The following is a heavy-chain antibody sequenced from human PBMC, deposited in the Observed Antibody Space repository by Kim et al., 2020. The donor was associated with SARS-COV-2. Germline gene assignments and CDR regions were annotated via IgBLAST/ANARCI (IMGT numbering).Heavy chain of an antibody. J-gene: IGHJ4*02. CDR3: ATTIARLPMDYFDF. Sequence: GGSLRLSCTASGFLFSDFWMSWVRQLPDKGLEWVANINQSGTRKFYGESAKGRFRISRDNARNILYLQMDGLRVEDTATYFCATTIARLPMDYFDFWGQGALVTVSS. CDR1: GFLFSDFW. CDR2: INQSGTRK. D-gene: IGHD2-21*01. V-gene: IGHV3-7*03.